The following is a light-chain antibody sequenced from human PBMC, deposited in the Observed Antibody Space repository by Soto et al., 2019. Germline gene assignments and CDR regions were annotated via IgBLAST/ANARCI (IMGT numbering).Light chain of an antibody. J-gene: IGKJ5*01. CDR1: QSVSTN. CDR3: QQYHNWPT. V-gene: IGKV3-15*01. Sequence: EIVMEQSPATLSVSPGERATLSCRASQSVSTNLAWYQQNPGQAPRLLISGASTRATGIPARFSGSGSGTEFTLTISSLQSEDFAVYYCQQYHNWPTVGQGTRLEIK. CDR2: GAS.